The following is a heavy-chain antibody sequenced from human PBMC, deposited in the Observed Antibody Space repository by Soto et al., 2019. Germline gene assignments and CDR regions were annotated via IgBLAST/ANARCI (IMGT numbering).Heavy chain of an antibody. J-gene: IGHJ3*02. D-gene: IGHD6-19*01. CDR2: IIPILGIA. V-gene: IGHV1-69*02. CDR3: ATDSSGGDAFDI. CDR1: GGTFSSYT. Sequence: SVKVSCKSSGGTFSSYTTSWVRQAPGQGLEWMGRIIPILGIANYAQKFQGRVTITADKSTSTAYMELSSLRSEDTAVYYCATDSSGGDAFDIWGQGTMVTVSS.